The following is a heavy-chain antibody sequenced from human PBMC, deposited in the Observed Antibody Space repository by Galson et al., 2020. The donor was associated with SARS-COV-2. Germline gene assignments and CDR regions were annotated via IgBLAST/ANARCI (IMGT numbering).Heavy chain of an antibody. D-gene: IGHD3-22*01. Sequence: GASVKVSCKASGYTFTSYYMHWVRQAPGQGLEWMGIINPSGGSTSYAQKFQGRVTMTRDTSTSTVYMELSSLRSEDTAVYYCARGGEVVVIGLFGYYYYGMDVWGQGTTVTVSS. CDR2: INPSGGST. V-gene: IGHV1-46*01. CDR1: GYTFTSYY. CDR3: ARGGEVVVIGLFGYYYYGMDV. J-gene: IGHJ6*02.